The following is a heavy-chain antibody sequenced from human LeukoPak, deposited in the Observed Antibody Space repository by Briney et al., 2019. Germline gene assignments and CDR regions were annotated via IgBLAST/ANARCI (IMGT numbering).Heavy chain of an antibody. J-gene: IGHJ4*02. D-gene: IGHD5-12*01. V-gene: IGHV4-34*01. CDR1: GGSFSGYY. CDR3: ARGYSGYDSFDY. CDR2: INHSGST. Sequence: SETLSLTCAVYGGSFSGYYWSWIRQPPGKGLEWIGEINHSGSTNYNPSLKSRVTISVDTSKNQFSLKLSSVTAADTAVYYCARGYSGYDSFDYWGQGTLVTVSS.